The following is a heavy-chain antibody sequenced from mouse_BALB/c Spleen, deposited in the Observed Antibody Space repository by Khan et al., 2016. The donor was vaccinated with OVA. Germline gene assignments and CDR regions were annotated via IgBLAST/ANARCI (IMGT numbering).Heavy chain of an antibody. CDR2: ISGDSNTI. CDR3: ARSYFYGYYFDQ. D-gene: IGHD1-1*01. V-gene: IGHV5-17*02. Sequence: EVELVESGGGLVQPGGSRKLSCAASGFTFSSFGMHWVRQAPEKGLEWVAYISGDSNTIYYTDTVKDRFTISRDNPKNTLFLQMTSLRSEDTAMYYCARSYFYGYYFDQWGQGTTLTVSS. CDR1: GFTFSSFG. J-gene: IGHJ2*01.